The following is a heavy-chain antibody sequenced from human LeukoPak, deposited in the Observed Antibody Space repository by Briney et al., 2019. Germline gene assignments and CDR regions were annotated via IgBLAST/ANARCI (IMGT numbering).Heavy chain of an antibody. CDR2: IRSSSSDI. J-gene: IGHJ4*02. V-gene: IGHV3-21*01. Sequence: PGGCLRLSCAASGFTFISYSMNWVRQAPGKGLEWVSYIRSSSSDIYYADSVKGRFTISRDNAKNSLYLQMNSLRAEDTAAYYCARGGTYSSGWYFDYWDQGPLVTVSS. CDR1: GFTFISYS. CDR3: ARGGTYSSGWYFDY. D-gene: IGHD6-19*01.